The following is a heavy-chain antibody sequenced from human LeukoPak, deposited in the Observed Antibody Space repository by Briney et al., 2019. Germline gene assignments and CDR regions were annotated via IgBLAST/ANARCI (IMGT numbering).Heavy chain of an antibody. D-gene: IGHD5-12*01. V-gene: IGHV3-33*03. J-gene: IGHJ4*02. CDR3: ARATGGYSGPLAY. CDR1: GFTFSSYG. Sequence: PGGSLRLSCAVSGFTFSSYGMHWVRQAPGKGLEWVAVIWYDGSNKYYADSVKGRFTVSRDNAKNSLYLQMNSLRAEDTAVYYCARATGGYSGPLAYWGQGTLVTVSS. CDR2: IWYDGSNK.